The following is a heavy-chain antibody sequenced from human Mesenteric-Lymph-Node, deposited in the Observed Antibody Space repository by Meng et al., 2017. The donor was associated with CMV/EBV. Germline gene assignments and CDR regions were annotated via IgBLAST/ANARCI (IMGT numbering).Heavy chain of an antibody. CDR2: INSDGSTT. D-gene: IGHD1-26*01. Sequence: GESLKISCAASGFSFSSYSMNWVRQAPGKGLVWVSRINSDGSTTSYADSVKGRFTISRDNAKNTLYLQMNSLRGEDTAVFYCARAYGSYGYFDYWGQGALVTVSS. CDR3: ARAYGSYGYFDY. V-gene: IGHV3-74*01. J-gene: IGHJ4*02. CDR1: GFSFSSYS.